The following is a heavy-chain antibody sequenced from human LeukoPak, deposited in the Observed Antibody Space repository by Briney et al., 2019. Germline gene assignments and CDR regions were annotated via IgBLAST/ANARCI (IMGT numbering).Heavy chain of an antibody. J-gene: IGHJ5*02. CDR2: INPNSGGT. CDR1: GYTFTGYY. V-gene: IGHV1-2*02. D-gene: IGHD6-13*01. Sequence: GASVKVSCKASGYTFTGYYMHWVRQAPGQGLEWMGWINPNSGGTNHAQKFQGRVTMTRDTSISTAYMELSRLRSDDTAVYYCARDWVEQQLVIGNWFDPWGQGTLVTVSS. CDR3: ARDWVEQQLVIGNWFDP.